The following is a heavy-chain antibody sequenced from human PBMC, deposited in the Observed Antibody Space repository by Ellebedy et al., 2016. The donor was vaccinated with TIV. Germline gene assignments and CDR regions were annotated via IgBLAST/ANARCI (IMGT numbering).Heavy chain of an antibody. CDR3: ARDFRIAARTSPTDY. Sequence: GESLKISCAASGLSFKDHGMHWVRQAAGKGLEWVGVIWHDGSNKYCGDSVKGRFTISRDNAKNTLYLQMNSLRAEDTAVYYCARDFRIAARTSPTDYWGQGTLVTVSS. CDR2: IWHDGSNK. V-gene: IGHV3-33*01. CDR1: GLSFKDHG. D-gene: IGHD6-6*01. J-gene: IGHJ4*02.